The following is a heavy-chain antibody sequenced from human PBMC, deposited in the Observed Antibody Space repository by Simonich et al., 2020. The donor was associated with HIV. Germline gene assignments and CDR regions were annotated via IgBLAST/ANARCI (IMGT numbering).Heavy chain of an antibody. CDR1: GDNFPNYW. Sequence: EVQLVQSGAAVKKPGESLKISCKGSGDNFPNYWIGWVRQMPGQGLGWMGIISPVDSDTTYTPSFQGQVTISADKAISTAYLQWSSLKASDTAMYYCVRRMAGTDAFDIWGQGTMVTVSS. D-gene: IGHD6-19*01. CDR2: ISPVDSDT. J-gene: IGHJ3*02. CDR3: VRRMAGTDAFDI. V-gene: IGHV5-51*03.